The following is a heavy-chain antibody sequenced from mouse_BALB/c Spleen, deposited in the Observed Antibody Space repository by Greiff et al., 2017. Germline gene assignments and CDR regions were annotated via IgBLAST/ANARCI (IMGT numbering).Heavy chain of an antibody. J-gene: IGHJ4*01. V-gene: IGHV5-6-2*01. CDR1: GFTFSSYY. D-gene: IGHD2-4*01. CDR3: ARRLYDYYYYAMDY. CDR2: INSNGGST. Sequence: DVMLVESGGGLVKLGGSLKLSCAASGFTFSSYYMSWVRQTPEKRLELVAAINSNGGSTYYPDTVKGRFTISRDNAKNTLYLQMSSLKSEDTALYYCARRLYDYYYYAMDYWGQGTSVTVSA.